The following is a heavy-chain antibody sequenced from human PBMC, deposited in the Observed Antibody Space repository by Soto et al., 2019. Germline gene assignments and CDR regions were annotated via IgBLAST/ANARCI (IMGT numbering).Heavy chain of an antibody. CDR3: ARHASYSSGWYVPADAFDI. J-gene: IGHJ3*02. D-gene: IGHD6-19*01. CDR2: IYYSGST. V-gene: IGHV4-39*01. Sequence: SETLSLTCTVSGGSISSSSYYWGWIRQPPGKGLEWIGSIYYSGSTYYNPSLKSRVTISVDTSKNQFSLKLSSVTAADTAVYYCARHASYSSGWYVPADAFDIWGQGTMVTVS. CDR1: GGSISSSSYY.